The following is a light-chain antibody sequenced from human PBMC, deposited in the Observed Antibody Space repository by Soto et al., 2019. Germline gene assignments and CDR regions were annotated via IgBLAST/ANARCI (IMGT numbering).Light chain of an antibody. J-gene: IGKJ4*01. CDR3: QQYNSYSPKLT. Sequence: DIQMTQSPSTLSASVGDRVTITCRASQSISSWLAWYQQKPGKAPKLLIYDASSLESGVPSRFSGSGSGTEFTRTISSLQPDDFATYYCQQYNSYSPKLTFGGGTKVEIK. V-gene: IGKV1-5*01. CDR1: QSISSW. CDR2: DAS.